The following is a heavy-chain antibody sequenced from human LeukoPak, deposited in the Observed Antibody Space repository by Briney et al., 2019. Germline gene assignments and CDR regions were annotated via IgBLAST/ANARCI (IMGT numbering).Heavy chain of an antibody. CDR1: GGTFSSYA. Sequence: SVKVSCKASGGTFSSYAISWVRQAPGQGLEWMGGIIPIFGTANYAQKFQGRVTITADESTSTAYMELSSLRSEDTAVYYCARASYCSSTSCYFKGAYYYGMDVWGQGTTVTVSS. CDR2: IIPIFGTA. CDR3: ARASYCSSTSCYFKGAYYYGMDV. D-gene: IGHD2-2*01. V-gene: IGHV1-69*13. J-gene: IGHJ6*02.